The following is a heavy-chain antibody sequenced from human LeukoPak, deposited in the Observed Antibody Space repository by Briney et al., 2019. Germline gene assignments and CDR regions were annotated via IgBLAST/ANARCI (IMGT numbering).Heavy chain of an antibody. V-gene: IGHV3-30*18. Sequence: GGSLRLSCAASGFTFSSYGMHWVRQAPGKGLEWVAVISYDGSNKYSADSVKGRFTISRDNSKNTLYLQMNSLRAEDTAVYYCAKVLYQLLDYYYGMDVWGQGTTVTVSS. CDR2: ISYDGSNK. CDR3: AKVLYQLLDYYYGMDV. D-gene: IGHD2-2*01. J-gene: IGHJ6*02. CDR1: GFTFSSYG.